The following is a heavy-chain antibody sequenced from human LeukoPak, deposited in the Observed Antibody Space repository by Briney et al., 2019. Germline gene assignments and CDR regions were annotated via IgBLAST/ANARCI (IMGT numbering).Heavy chain of an antibody. V-gene: IGHV4-59*01. D-gene: IGHD5-18*01. J-gene: IGHJ4*02. CDR3: ARAAQDTALAADY. CDR1: GGSISSYY. Sequence: SETLSLTCTVSGGSISSYYWSWIRQPPGKGQEWIGYIYYSGSTSYNPSLMSRVTISVDTSKNQFSLKLNSVTAADTAVYYCARAAQDTALAADYWGQGTLVTVSS. CDR2: IYYSGST.